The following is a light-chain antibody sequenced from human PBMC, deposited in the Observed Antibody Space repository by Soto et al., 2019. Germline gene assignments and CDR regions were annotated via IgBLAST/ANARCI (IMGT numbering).Light chain of an antibody. Sequence: DIQMTQSPSTLSASVGDRVTITCRASQSISSWLAWYQQKPGKAPKSLIYKASSLESGVPSRFSGSGSGTDFTLTISSLQPDDFPTYYCQQYLSYPITFGQGTRLEIK. V-gene: IGKV1-5*03. CDR1: QSISSW. J-gene: IGKJ5*01. CDR3: QQYLSYPIT. CDR2: KAS.